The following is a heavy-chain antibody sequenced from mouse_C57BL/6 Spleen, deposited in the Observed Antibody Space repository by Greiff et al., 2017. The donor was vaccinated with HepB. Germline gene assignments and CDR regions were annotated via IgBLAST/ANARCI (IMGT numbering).Heavy chain of an antibody. V-gene: IGHV1-81*01. CDR3: ASYGDYGSSYFDY. CDR2: IYPRSGNT. Sequence: QVQLKASGAELARPGASVKLSCKASGYTFTSYGISWVKQRTGQGLEWIGEIYPRSGNTYYNEKFKGKATLTADKSSSTAYMELRSLTSEDSAVYFCASYGDYGSSYFDYWGQGTTLTVSS. CDR1: GYTFTSYG. J-gene: IGHJ2*01. D-gene: IGHD1-1*01.